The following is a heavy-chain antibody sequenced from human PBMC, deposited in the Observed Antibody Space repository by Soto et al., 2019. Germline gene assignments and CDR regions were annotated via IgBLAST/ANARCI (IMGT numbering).Heavy chain of an antibody. J-gene: IGHJ3*02. D-gene: IGHD3-16*02. CDR2: INHSGST. CDR3: ARGVYDYIWGSYRSDAFDI. Sequence: QVQLQQWGAGLLKPSETLSLTCAVYGGSFSGYYWSWIRQPPGKGLEWMGEINHSGSTNYNPSLKRRVTISVDTSKNQFSLKLSSVTAADTAVYYCARGVYDYIWGSYRSDAFDIWGQGTMVTVSS. V-gene: IGHV4-34*01. CDR1: GGSFSGYY.